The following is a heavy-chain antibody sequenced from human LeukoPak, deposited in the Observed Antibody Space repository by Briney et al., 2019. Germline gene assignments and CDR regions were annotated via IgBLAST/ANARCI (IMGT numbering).Heavy chain of an antibody. CDR3: ARDRLVRRPYYYGMDV. Sequence: GGSLRLSCAASGFTFSSYAMHWVRQAPGKGLEYVSAISSNEGSTYYANSVKGRFTISRDNSKNTLYLQMGSLRAEDMAVYYCARDRLVRRPYYYGMDVWGQGTTVTVSS. CDR2: ISSNEGST. V-gene: IGHV3-64*01. CDR1: GFTFSSYA. D-gene: IGHD3-10*01. J-gene: IGHJ6*02.